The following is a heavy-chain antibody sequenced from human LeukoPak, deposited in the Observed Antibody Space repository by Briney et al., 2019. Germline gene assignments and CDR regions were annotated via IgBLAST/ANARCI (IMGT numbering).Heavy chain of an antibody. Sequence: PGGSLRLSCAASAFSFRNHAMNWVRQAPGKGLEYVSGISGNGESTYYADSVKGGFTISRDNSKNTLYLQMSSLRAEDTAVYYCVRNYGSDYWGQGTLVTVSS. CDR1: AFSFRNHA. CDR2: ISGNGEST. V-gene: IGHV3-64D*09. D-gene: IGHD1-7*01. J-gene: IGHJ4*02. CDR3: VRNYGSDY.